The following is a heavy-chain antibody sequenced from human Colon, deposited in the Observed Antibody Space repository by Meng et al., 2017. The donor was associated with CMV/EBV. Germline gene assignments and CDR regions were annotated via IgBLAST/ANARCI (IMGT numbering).Heavy chain of an antibody. CDR2: VSYNGNN. CDR3: VRAPDAKYHYDRSGYGGFDP. V-gene: IGHV4-39*07. Sequence: GSLRLSCTVSGDSISGSIEYWGWIRQSPGKGLEWLGSVSYNGNNYYNPSLNSRVTIFLDTSKNQVSLKLTSVTAADTGVYFCVRAPDAKYHYDRSGYGGFDPWGQGTPVTVSS. J-gene: IGHJ5*02. CDR1: GDSISGSIEY. D-gene: IGHD3-22*01.